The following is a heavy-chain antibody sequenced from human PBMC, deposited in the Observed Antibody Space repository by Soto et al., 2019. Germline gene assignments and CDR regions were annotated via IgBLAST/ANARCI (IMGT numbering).Heavy chain of an antibody. J-gene: IGHJ6*02. CDR3: ARDIGSPSYYDFWSGYSKCGMDV. D-gene: IGHD3-3*01. Sequence: GPEVKKPGASVKVSCKASGYTFTSYDINWVRQAPGQGLEWMGWISAYNGNTNYAQKLQGRVTMTTDTSTSTAYMELRSLRSDDTAVYYCARDIGSPSYYDFWSGYSKCGMDVWGQGTTVTVSS. V-gene: IGHV1-18*01. CDR1: GYTFTSYD. CDR2: ISAYNGNT.